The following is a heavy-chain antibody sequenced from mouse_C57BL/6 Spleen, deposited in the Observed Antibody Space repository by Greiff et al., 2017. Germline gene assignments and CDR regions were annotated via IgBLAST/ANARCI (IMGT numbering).Heavy chain of an antibody. Sequence: VQLQQPGAELVKPGASVKLSCKASGYTFTSYWMQWVKQRPGQGLEWIGEIDPSDSYTNYNQKFKGKATFTVDTSSSTAYMQLSSLTSEDSAVYYCARGCNYAMDYWGQGTSVTVSS. CDR1: GYTFTSYW. CDR2: IDPSDSYT. CDR3: ARGCNYAMDY. J-gene: IGHJ4*01. V-gene: IGHV1-50*01.